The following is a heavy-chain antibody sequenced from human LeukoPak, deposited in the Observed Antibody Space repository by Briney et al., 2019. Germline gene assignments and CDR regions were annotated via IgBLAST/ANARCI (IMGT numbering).Heavy chain of an antibody. Sequence: SETLSLTCSVSGDSISSSNWWSWVRQPPGKGLEWIGEIYHSGRSNYNPSLKSRVTISVDKSKNRFSLKVTSVTAADTAVYYCAKGRSAAGPGYFQHWGQGTLVTVSS. CDR1: GDSISSSNW. CDR2: IYHSGRS. D-gene: IGHD6-13*01. J-gene: IGHJ1*01. V-gene: IGHV4-4*02. CDR3: AKGRSAAGPGYFQH.